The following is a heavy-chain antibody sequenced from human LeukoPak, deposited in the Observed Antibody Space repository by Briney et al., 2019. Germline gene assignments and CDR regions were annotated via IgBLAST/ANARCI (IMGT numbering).Heavy chain of an antibody. Sequence: SETLSLTCTVSGGSIRSGDYYWTWIRQHPGRGLEWIGYIYYSGTTYYNPSLKSRVTISVDTSKSQFSLILTSVTAADTAVYYCARYHGSGRWFDPWGQGTLVTVSS. V-gene: IGHV4-31*03. J-gene: IGHJ5*02. CDR1: GGSIRSGDYY. CDR2: IYYSGTT. CDR3: ARYHGSGRWFDP. D-gene: IGHD3-10*01.